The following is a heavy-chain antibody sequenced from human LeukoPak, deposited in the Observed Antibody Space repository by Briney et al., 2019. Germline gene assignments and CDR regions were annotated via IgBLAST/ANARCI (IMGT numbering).Heavy chain of an antibody. Sequence: ASVKVSCKASGYTFTSYGISWVRQAPGKGLEWMGGFDPEDGETIYAQKFQGRVTMTEDTSTDTAYMELSSLRSEDTAVYYCASGSGSGSYYTDPTYNWFDPWGQGTLVTVSS. D-gene: IGHD3-10*01. CDR3: ASGSGSGSYYTDPTYNWFDP. CDR1: GYTFTSYG. CDR2: FDPEDGET. V-gene: IGHV1-24*01. J-gene: IGHJ5*02.